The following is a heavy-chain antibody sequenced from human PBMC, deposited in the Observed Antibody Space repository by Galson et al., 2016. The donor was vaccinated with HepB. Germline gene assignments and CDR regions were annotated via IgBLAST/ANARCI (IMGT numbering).Heavy chain of an antibody. Sequence: SETLSLTCAVYGESFSGYYWSWIRKPPGKGLELIGEIKPGRSANYKPSLKSRVTISVATSKNQFSLKLSSVTAADTAVYYCARKGGYYCLDYWGQGNLVTVSS. J-gene: IGHJ4*02. V-gene: IGHV4-34*01. CDR1: GESFSGYY. CDR2: IKPGRSA. D-gene: IGHD1-26*01. CDR3: ARKGGYYCLDY.